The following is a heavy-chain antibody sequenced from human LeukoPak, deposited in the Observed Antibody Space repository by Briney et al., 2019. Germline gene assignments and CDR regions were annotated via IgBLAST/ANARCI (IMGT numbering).Heavy chain of an antibody. J-gene: IGHJ4*02. CDR3: ASLSSEYYDFSSHIDY. CDR2: IYSSGST. V-gene: IGHV4-39*01. Sequence: SETLSLTCTVSSGSISSSHYYWGCIRQPPGKGLEWFGTIYSSGSTYNNPSLKGRVTMSMDTSKNQFSLKLTSVTAAETGVYYCASLSSEYYDFSSHIDYWGQGTLVIVSS. D-gene: IGHD3-3*01. CDR1: SGSISSSHYY.